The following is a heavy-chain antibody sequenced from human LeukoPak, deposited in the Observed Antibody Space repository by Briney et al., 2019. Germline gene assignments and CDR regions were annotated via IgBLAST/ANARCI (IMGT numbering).Heavy chain of an antibody. CDR1: GGSISSGDYY. Sequence: SETLSLTCTVSGGSISSGDYYWSWIRQPPGKGLEWIGYIYYSGSTYYNPSLKSRVTISVDTSKNQFSLKLSSVTAADTDVYYCARDYVALYGMDVWGQGTTVTVSS. CDR3: ARDYVALYGMDV. CDR2: IYYSGST. D-gene: IGHD3-16*01. V-gene: IGHV4-30-4*01. J-gene: IGHJ6*02.